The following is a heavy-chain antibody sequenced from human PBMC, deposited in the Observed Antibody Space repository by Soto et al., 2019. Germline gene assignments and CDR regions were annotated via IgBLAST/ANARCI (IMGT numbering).Heavy chain of an antibody. CDR1: GFTFTSSA. CDR2: IVVGSGNT. D-gene: IGHD3-9*01. J-gene: IGHJ4*02. Sequence: SVKVSCKASGFTFTSSAVQWVRQARGQRLEWIGWIVVGSGNTNYAQKFQERVTITRDMSTSTAYMELSSLRSEDTAVYYCAADLVRNYDILTGPYWGQGTLVTVS. V-gene: IGHV1-58*01. CDR3: AADLVRNYDILTGPY.